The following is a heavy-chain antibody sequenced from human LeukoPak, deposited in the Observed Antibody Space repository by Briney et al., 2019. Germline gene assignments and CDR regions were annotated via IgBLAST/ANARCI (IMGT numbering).Heavy chain of an antibody. CDR1: GGSFSSYY. Sequence: SETLSLTCAVYGGSFSSYYWSWIRQPPGKGLEWIGEINHSGSTNYNPSLKSRVTISVDTSKNQLSLKLSSVTAADTAVYYCARVGITMVRGNYYYGMDVWGQGTTVTVSS. V-gene: IGHV4-34*01. CDR2: INHSGST. J-gene: IGHJ6*02. D-gene: IGHD3-10*01. CDR3: ARVGITMVRGNYYYGMDV.